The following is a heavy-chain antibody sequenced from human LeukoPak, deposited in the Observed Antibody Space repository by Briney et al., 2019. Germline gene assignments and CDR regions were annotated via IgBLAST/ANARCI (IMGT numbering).Heavy chain of an antibody. D-gene: IGHD2-15*01. J-gene: IGHJ5*02. CDR3: AWALVVAATPGWFDP. CDR1: GGSFSGYY. Sequence: SETLSLTCAVYGGSFSGYYWSWIRQPPRKGLEWIAEINHSGSTNYNPSLKSRVTISVDTSKNRFSLKLSSVTAADTAVYYCAWALVVAATPGWFDPWGQGTLVSVSS. V-gene: IGHV4-34*01. CDR2: INHSGST.